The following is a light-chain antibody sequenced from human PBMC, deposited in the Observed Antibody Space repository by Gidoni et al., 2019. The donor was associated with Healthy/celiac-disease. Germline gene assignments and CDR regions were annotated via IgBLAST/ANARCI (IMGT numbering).Light chain of an antibody. J-gene: IGKJ4*01. V-gene: IGKV4-1*01. Sequence: DIVMTQSPDSLAVSLGERATINCKSSQSVLYSSNNKNYLGWCQHKPGQPPKLLIYWASTRESGVPGRFSGSGSGTDFTLTISSLQAEDVAVYYCQQYYSSPPTFGGGTKVEIK. CDR3: QQYYSSPPT. CDR2: WAS. CDR1: QSVLYSSNNKNY.